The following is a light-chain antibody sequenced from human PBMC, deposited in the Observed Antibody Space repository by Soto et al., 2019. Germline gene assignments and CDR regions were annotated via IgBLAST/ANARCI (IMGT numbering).Light chain of an antibody. J-gene: IGKJ1*01. CDR1: RTINTY. Sequence: DVRMTQSPSSLSAYVGDTITITCRASRTINTYLNWFQQKPGEPPRLLIYAAYTLQSGVPSRFSGCGSGTEFTLTISSLQAEDFATYYCLQHYRYPRTFGQGTKVEIK. V-gene: IGKV1-17*01. CDR2: AAY. CDR3: LQHYRYPRT.